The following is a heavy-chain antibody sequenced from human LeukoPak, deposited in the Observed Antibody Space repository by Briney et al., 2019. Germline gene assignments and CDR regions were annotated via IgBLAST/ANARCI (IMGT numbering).Heavy chain of an antibody. CDR2: INPKSGGT. Sequence: GASVKVSCKASGYTFNDCYMHWVRQAPGQGLEWMGWINPKSGGTDYAQQFQGRVTMTIDTSITTTYMELSRLRSDDTAVYYCMREWGGDYWGQGTLVTVSS. D-gene: IGHD3-16*01. CDR3: MREWGGDY. V-gene: IGHV1-2*02. J-gene: IGHJ4*02. CDR1: GYTFNDCY.